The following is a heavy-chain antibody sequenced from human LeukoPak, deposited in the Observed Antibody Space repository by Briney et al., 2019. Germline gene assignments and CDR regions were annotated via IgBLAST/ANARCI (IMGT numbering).Heavy chain of an antibody. D-gene: IGHD3-16*02. Sequence: APVKVSCKASGYTFTGYYMHWVRQAPGQGLEWMGWINPNSGGTNYVQMFQGRVTLTRDTSISTAYMELSRLTSDDAAVYYCARGVRSELRLGELSLRDFDYWGQGTLVTVSS. V-gene: IGHV1-2*02. J-gene: IGHJ4*02. CDR1: GYTFTGYY. CDR3: ARGVRSELRLGELSLRDFDY. CDR2: INPNSGGT.